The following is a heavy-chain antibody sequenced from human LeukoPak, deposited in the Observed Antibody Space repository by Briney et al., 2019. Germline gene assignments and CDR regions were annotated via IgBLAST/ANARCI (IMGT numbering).Heavy chain of an antibody. V-gene: IGHV7-4-1*02. Sequence: ASVKVSCKASGYTFTRNAMNWVRQAPGQGLEWMGWINTNTGNPTYVQGFTGRFVFSLDTSVNTAYLQISSLKAEDTAVYYCAREGHIVVETARYYGMDVWGQGTTVTVSS. CDR2: INTNTGNP. CDR3: AREGHIVVETARYYGMDV. CDR1: GYTFTRNA. J-gene: IGHJ6*02. D-gene: IGHD2-21*02.